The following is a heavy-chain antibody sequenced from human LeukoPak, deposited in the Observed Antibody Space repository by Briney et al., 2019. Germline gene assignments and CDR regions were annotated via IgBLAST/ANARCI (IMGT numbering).Heavy chain of an antibody. V-gene: IGHV3-64*02. J-gene: IGHJ4*02. Sequence: PGGSLRLSCAASGFSFRGYGMHWVRQAPGKGLEYVSAISADGDTTYYADSVKDRFIISRDNSKNTLYLQMGSLRNEDMAVYYCARGRGGPPFDYWGQGALVTVSS. CDR2: ISADGDTT. CDR3: ARGRGGPPFDY. CDR1: GFSFRGYG.